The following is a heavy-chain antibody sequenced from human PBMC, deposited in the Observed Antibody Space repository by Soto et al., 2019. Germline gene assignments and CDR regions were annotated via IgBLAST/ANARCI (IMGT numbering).Heavy chain of an antibody. CDR2: ISGSGGST. CDR3: AKDFVPAVAHRTFDY. J-gene: IGHJ4*02. CDR1: GFTFSSYA. D-gene: IGHD6-19*01. V-gene: IGHV3-23*01. Sequence: GGSLRLSCAASGFTFSSYAMSWVRQAPGKGLEWVSAISGSGGSTYYADSVKGRFTISRDNSKNTLYLQMNSLRAEDTAVYYCAKDFVPAVAHRTFDYWGQGTLVTVSS.